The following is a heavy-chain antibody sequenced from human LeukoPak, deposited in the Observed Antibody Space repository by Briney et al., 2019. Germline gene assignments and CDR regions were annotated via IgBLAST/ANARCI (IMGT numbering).Heavy chain of an antibody. CDR2: ILYSGTTT. CDR3: ARVGDWNDLVY. Sequence: PSETLSLTCTVSGVSISPYYWSWIRQTPGKGLEWIGYILYSGTTTNYNPSLKSRVTISVDTSKNQFSLKLSSVTAADTAVYYCARVGDWNDLVYWGQGTLVTVSS. V-gene: IGHV4-59*01. CDR1: GVSISPYY. D-gene: IGHD1-1*01. J-gene: IGHJ4*02.